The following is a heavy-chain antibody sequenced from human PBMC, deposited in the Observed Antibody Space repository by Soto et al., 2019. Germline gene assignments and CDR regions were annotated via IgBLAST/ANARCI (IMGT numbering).Heavy chain of an antibody. CDR2: ISAYNGNT. CDR3: ARVRYYDSSGYYEDP. CDR1: GYTFTSYY. J-gene: IGHJ5*02. Sequence: ASVKVSCKASGYTFTSYYISWVRQAPGQGLEWMGWISAYNGNTNYAQKLQGRVTMTTDTSTSTAYMELRSLRSDDTAVYYCARVRYYDSSGYYEDPWGQGTLVTVSS. V-gene: IGHV1-18*01. D-gene: IGHD3-22*01.